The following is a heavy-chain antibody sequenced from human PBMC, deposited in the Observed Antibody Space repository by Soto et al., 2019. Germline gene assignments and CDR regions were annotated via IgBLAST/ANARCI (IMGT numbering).Heavy chain of an antibody. D-gene: IGHD2-15*01. J-gene: IGHJ3*02. CDR2: ISYDGSNK. V-gene: IGHV3-30*18. Sequence: GGSLRLSXAASGFTFSSYGMHWVRQAPGKGLEWVAVISYDGSNKYYADSVKGRFTISRDNSKNTLYLQMNSLRAEDTAVYYCAKGGDIVLVVAADAFDIWGQGTMVTVS. CDR1: GFTFSSYG. CDR3: AKGGDIVLVVAADAFDI.